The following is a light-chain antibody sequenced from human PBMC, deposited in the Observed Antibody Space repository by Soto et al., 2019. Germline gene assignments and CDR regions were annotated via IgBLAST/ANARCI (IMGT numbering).Light chain of an antibody. CDR1: SSNIGSNT. CDR3: AVWDDSLNGLV. V-gene: IGLV1-44*01. CDR2: NNN. Sequence: QTVVTQPPSASGTPGQRVTISCSGSSSNIGSNTVNWYQQLPGTAPKLLIYNNNQRPSGVPDRFSGSKSGTSASLAISGLQSEDEADYYCAVWDDSLNGLVFGTGTKVTVL. J-gene: IGLJ1*01.